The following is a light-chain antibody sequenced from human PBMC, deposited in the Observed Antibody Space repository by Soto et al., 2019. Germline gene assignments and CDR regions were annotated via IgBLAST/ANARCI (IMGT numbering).Light chain of an antibody. Sequence: QLVLTPPPSESGTPGQSIIISCAGSSSNVGENPVNWYQQLPGTAPKVLIYRDNQRPSGVPDRFSGSKSRTSASLAISGLQAEDEADYYCAVWDDSLDGWVFGGGTKVTVL. CDR3: AVWDDSLDGWV. CDR2: RDN. V-gene: IGLV1-44*01. J-gene: IGLJ3*02. CDR1: SSNVGENP.